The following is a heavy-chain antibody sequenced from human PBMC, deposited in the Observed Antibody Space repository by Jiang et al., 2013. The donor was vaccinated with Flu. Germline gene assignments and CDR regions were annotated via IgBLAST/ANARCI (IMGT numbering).Heavy chain of an antibody. CDR1: GGSISSYY. V-gene: IGHV4-59*01. CDR3: ARVGHSSSWYMEYLGYWYFDL. D-gene: IGHD6-13*01. J-gene: IGHJ2*01. CDR2: IYYSGST. Sequence: LLKPSETLSLTCTVSGGSISSYYWSWIRQPPGKGLEWIGYIYYSGSTNYNPSLKSRVTISVDTSKNQFSLKLSSVTAADTAVYYCARVGHSSSWYMEYLGYWYFDLWGRGTLVTVSS.